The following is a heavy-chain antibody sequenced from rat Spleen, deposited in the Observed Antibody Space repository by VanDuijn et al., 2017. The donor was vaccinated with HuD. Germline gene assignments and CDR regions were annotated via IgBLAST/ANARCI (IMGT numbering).Heavy chain of an antibody. D-gene: IGHD1-11*01. CDR3: ITVANGGSPYWYFDF. CDR1: GFIFSIYG. CDR2: ISAGDGRT. V-gene: IGHV5-27*01. J-gene: IGHJ1*01. Sequence: EVQLVESGGGLVQPGRSLKLSCAASGFIFSIYGMAWVRQAPTMGLEWVAYISAGDGRTYYRDSVKGRFTISRVNAKSTLYLQMGSLRSEDSATYFCITVANGGSPYWYFDFWGPGTMVTVSS.